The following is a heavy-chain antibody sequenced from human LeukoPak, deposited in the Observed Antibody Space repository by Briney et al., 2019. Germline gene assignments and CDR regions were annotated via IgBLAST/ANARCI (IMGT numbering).Heavy chain of an antibody. CDR2: TYSRSKWYN. CDR1: DDGVSSNSAA. D-gene: IGHD1-7*01. J-gene: IGHJ2*01. Sequence: SQTLSLTCAISDDGVSSNSAAWNWIRQSPSRGLEWLRRTYSRSKWYNDYAVSVKSPITINPDTSRNQFSLQLNSVTPEDTAVYYCARDRGGGTTPTGWYFDLWGRGTPVTVSS. CDR3: ARDRGGGTTPTGWYFDL. V-gene: IGHV6-1*01.